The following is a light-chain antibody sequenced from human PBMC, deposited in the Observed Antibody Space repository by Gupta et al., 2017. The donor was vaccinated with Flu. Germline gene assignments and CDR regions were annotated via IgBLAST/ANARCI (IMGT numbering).Light chain of an antibody. CDR3: SSYTSTSTVL. V-gene: IGLV2-14*03. CDR2: DVN. CDR1: SDDVGAYDY. J-gene: IGLJ3*02. Sequence: SALTQPASVSGSPGQSITIPCIGSSDDVGAYDYVSWYQQHPGKAPRLMIFDVNKRPSGISNRFSGSKSGKTASLTISGLQAEDEADYYCSSYTSTSTVLFGGGTKVTVL.